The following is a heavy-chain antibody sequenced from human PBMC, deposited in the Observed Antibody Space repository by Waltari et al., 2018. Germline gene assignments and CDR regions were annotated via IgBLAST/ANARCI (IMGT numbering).Heavy chain of an antibody. J-gene: IGHJ4*02. CDR1: GGPIDSTYNY. V-gene: IGHV4-39*01. CDR2: HYYSGST. Sequence: QAQLPESGPGLVKPSETLSLPCPVSGGPIDSTYNYWGWIRQPPGKGVEWIGSHYYSGSTHYNPSLRSRVTISVDTSKIHFSLKLTSVTAADTAVYYCVQLPGYWGQGILVTVSS. CDR3: VQLPGY. D-gene: IGHD2-15*01.